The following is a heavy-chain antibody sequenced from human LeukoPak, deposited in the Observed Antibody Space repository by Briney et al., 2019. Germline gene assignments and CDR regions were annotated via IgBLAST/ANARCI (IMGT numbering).Heavy chain of an antibody. V-gene: IGHV4-34*01. CDR3: ARGAGYDYVWGSYRAKTRFDY. Sequence: SETLSLTCAVYGGSLSGYYWSWIRQPPGKGLEWIGEINQSGSTNYNPSLKSRVTISVDTSKNQFSLKLSSVTAADTAVYYCARGAGYDYVWGSYRAKTRFDYWGQGTLVTVSS. CDR2: INQSGST. D-gene: IGHD3-16*02. J-gene: IGHJ4*02. CDR1: GGSLSGYY.